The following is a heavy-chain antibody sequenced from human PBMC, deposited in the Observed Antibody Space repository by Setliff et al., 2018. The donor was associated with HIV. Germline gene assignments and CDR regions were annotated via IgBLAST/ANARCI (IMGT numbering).Heavy chain of an antibody. J-gene: IGHJ4*02. CDR3: ARDQALEMATK. Sequence: ASVKVSCKASGYTLTNYAMHWVRQAPGQRLEWMGCINAGNDNTKYSQNFQGRVTITKDTSASTVYMELSSLRSEDTAVYCCARDQALEMATKWGQGTLVTVSS. CDR1: GYTLTNYA. V-gene: IGHV1-3*01. CDR2: INAGNDNT. D-gene: IGHD5-12*01.